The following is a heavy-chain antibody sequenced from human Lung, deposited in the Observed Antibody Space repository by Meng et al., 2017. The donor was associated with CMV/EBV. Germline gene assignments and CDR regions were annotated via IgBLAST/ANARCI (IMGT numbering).Heavy chain of an antibody. J-gene: IGHJ3*02. D-gene: IGHD2-2*01. CDR3: AKDQGGSSPDAFDI. V-gene: IGHV3-30*02. CDR2: IRYDGSNK. Sequence: GESLKISCAASGFTFSSYSMNWVRQAPGKGLEWVAFIRYDGSNKYYADSVKGRFTISRDNSKNTLYLQMNSLRAEDTAVYYCAKDQGGSSPDAFDIWGQGTXVTVSS. CDR1: GFTFSSYS.